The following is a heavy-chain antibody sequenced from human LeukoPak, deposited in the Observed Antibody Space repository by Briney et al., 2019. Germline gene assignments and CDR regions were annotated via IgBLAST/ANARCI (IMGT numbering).Heavy chain of an antibody. Sequence: GGSLRLSCAASGFSFSNYAMSWVRQAPGKGLEWVSAISGRDGSTYYAGSVKGRFTISRDNSKNTLYLQMNSLRAEDTAVYYCARDRTGYSYGLKPAHYYYMDVWGKGTTVTISS. CDR2: ISGRDGST. CDR3: ARDRTGYSYGLKPAHYYYMDV. D-gene: IGHD5-18*01. CDR1: GFSFSNYA. J-gene: IGHJ6*03. V-gene: IGHV3-23*01.